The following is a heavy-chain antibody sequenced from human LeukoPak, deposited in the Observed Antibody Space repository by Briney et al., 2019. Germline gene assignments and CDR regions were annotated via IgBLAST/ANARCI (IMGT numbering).Heavy chain of an antibody. CDR1: GFTVSNNY. D-gene: IGHD1-14*01. Sequence: PGGSLRLSCKASGFTVSNNYMNWVRQAPGKGLEWVALIYSGGTTNYADSVQGRFTISRDNSKNTLYLEMNSLSPDDTAVYYCARGVEPLAANTLAYWGQGTLVTVSS. J-gene: IGHJ4*02. CDR3: ARGVEPLAANTLAY. CDR2: IYSGGTT. V-gene: IGHV3-53*01.